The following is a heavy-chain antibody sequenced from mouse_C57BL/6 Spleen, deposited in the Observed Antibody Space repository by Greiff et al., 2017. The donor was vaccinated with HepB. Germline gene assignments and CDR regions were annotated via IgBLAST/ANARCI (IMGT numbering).Heavy chain of an antibody. CDR3: ARAPHYYGSSPHWYFDV. Sequence: EVKLQESGPGMVKPSQSLSLTCTVTGYSITSGYDWHWIRHFPGNKLEWMGYISYSGSTNYNPSLKRRISITHDTSKNHFFLKLNSVTTEDTATYYCARAPHYYGSSPHWYFDVWGTGTTVTVSS. CDR1: GYSITSGYD. CDR2: ISYSGST. D-gene: IGHD1-1*01. J-gene: IGHJ1*03. V-gene: IGHV3-1*01.